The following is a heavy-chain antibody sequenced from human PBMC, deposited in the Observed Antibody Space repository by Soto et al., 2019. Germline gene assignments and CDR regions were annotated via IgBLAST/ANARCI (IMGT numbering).Heavy chain of an antibody. Sequence: SETLSLTCTVSGGSISSSSYYWGWIRQPPGKGLEWIGSIYYSGSTYYNPSLKSRVTISVDTSKNQFSLKLSSVTAADTAVYYCATNYYDGFDYWGQGTLVTVPS. J-gene: IGHJ4*02. CDR1: GGSISSSSYY. D-gene: IGHD3-22*01. CDR3: ATNYYDGFDY. V-gene: IGHV4-39*01. CDR2: IYYSGST.